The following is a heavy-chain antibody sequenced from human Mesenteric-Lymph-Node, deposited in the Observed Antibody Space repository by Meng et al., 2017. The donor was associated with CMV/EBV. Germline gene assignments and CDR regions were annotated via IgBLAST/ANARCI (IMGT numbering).Heavy chain of an antibody. CDR3: ARAFREQQLVEGCLN. J-gene: IGHJ4*02. V-gene: IGHV3-9*01. D-gene: IGHD6-13*01. Sequence: GGSLRLSCAAPGFPFDEYAMFWVRQAPGKGLEWVSCINWNSGTIGYADSVKGRFTIFGDNAKNTLYLQMNSLRAEDTAVYYCARAFREQQLVEGCLNWGQGTLVTVSS. CDR2: INWNSGTI. CDR1: GFPFDEYA.